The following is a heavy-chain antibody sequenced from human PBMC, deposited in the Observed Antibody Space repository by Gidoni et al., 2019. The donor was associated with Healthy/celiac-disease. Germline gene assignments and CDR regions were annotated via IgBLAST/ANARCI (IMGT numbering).Heavy chain of an antibody. CDR1: GGSIRSSSYS. Sequence: QLPLPESGPGLVKPSETLSLTCTVSGGSIRSSSYSWGWIRQPPGKGLEWIGSIYYSGSTYYNPSLKSRVTISVDTSKNQFSLKLSSVTAADTAVYYCARVRRYCSGGSCYVAGFDPWGQGTLVTVSS. CDR3: ARVRRYCSGGSCYVAGFDP. D-gene: IGHD2-15*01. V-gene: IGHV4-39*07. J-gene: IGHJ5*02. CDR2: IYYSGST.